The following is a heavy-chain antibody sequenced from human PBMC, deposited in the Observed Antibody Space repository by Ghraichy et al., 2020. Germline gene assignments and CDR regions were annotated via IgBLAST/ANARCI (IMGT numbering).Heavy chain of an antibody. D-gene: IGHD4-17*01. J-gene: IGHJ4*02. Sequence: SETLSLTCAVSGYSISSGYYWGWIRQPPGKGLEWIGSIYHSGSTYYNPSLKSRVTISVDTSKNQFSLKLSSVTAADPAVYYCARDAGYGDYVYWGQGTLVTVSS. V-gene: IGHV4-38-2*02. CDR3: ARDAGYGDYVY. CDR2: IYHSGST. CDR1: GYSISSGYY.